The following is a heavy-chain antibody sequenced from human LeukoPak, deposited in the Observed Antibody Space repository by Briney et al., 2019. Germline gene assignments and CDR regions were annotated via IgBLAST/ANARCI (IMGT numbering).Heavy chain of an antibody. CDR3: AREDYSNYAPYFDY. V-gene: IGHV3-23*01. Sequence: GGSLRLSCAASGFTFSSYAMSWVRQAPGKGLEWVSAISGSGGSTYYADSVKGRFTISRDNAKNTLYLQLNSLRAEDTAVYYCAREDYSNYAPYFDYWGQGTLVTVSS. CDR2: ISGSGGST. CDR1: GFTFSSYA. J-gene: IGHJ4*02. D-gene: IGHD4-11*01.